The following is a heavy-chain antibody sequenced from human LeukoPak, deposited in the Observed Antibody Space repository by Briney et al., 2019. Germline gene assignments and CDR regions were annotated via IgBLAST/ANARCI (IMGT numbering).Heavy chain of an antibody. Sequence: GASVKVSCKASGYTFTSYYVHWVRQAPGQGLGWMGIISPSGASTSYAQKFQGRVTMTRDMSTSTVYMELSSLISEDTAVYYCARGSSRGPRDAFDFWGQGTMVTLSS. CDR2: ISPSGAST. CDR1: GYTFTSYY. V-gene: IGHV1-46*01. CDR3: ARGSSRGPRDAFDF. D-gene: IGHD2-15*01. J-gene: IGHJ3*01.